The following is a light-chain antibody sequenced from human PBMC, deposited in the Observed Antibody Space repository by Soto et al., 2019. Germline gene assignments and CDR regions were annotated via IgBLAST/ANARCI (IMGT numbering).Light chain of an antibody. J-gene: IGLJ3*02. V-gene: IGLV1-40*01. Sequence: QSVLTQPPSVSGAPGQRVTISSTGSSSNIGAGHALHWYQHLPGAAPKLLMYGNSDRPSGVPDRFSGSKSGTSASLAITGLQPEDEADYYCQSYDDSLSGWVFGGGTKLTVL. CDR3: QSYDDSLSGWV. CDR2: GNS. CDR1: SSNIGAGHA.